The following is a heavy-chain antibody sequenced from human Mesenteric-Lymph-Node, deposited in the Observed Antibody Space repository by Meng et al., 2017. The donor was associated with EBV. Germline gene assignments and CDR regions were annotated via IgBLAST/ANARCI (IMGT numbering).Heavy chain of an antibody. CDR2: INVGNGNT. J-gene: IGHJ4*02. Sequence: QVHLVQSGATVKKPGGSVKIACKASGYTFTNYALEWVRQTPGQRLEWMGWINVGNGNTKYSQKFEGRVTISRDTSANTAYVELSSLRSEDTAVYYCARIRGIDSSTDYWGQGTLVTVSS. V-gene: IGHV1-3*01. CDR3: ARIRGIDSSTDY. CDR1: GYTFTNYA. D-gene: IGHD2-2*01.